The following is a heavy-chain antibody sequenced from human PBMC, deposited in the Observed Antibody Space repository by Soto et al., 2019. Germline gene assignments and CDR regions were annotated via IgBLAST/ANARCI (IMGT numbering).Heavy chain of an antibody. CDR3: ARRPYITGTTLDYYGMDV. CDR1: GYSFTSYW. J-gene: IGHJ6*02. V-gene: IGHV5-10-1*01. CDR2: IDPSDSYT. Sequence: GESLKISCKGSGYSFTSYWISWVRQMPGKGLEWMGRIDPSDSYTNYSPSFQGHVTISADKSISTAYLQWSSLKASDTAMYYCARRPYITGTTLDYYGMDVWGQGTTVTVS. D-gene: IGHD1-7*01.